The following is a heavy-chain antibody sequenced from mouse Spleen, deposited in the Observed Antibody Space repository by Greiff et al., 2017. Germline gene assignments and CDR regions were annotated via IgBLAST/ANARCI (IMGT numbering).Heavy chain of an antibody. CDR1: GFTFSDYY. CDR3: ARGGLPYYGNYDYAMDY. CDR2: INYDGSST. D-gene: IGHD2-1*01. J-gene: IGHJ4*01. Sequence: EVKLVESEGGLVQPGSSMKLSCTASGFTFSDYYMAWVRQVPEKGLEWVANINYDGSSTYYLDSLKSRFIISRDNAKNILYLQMSSLKSEDTATYYCARGGLPYYGNYDYAMDYWGQGTSVTVSS. V-gene: IGHV5-16*01.